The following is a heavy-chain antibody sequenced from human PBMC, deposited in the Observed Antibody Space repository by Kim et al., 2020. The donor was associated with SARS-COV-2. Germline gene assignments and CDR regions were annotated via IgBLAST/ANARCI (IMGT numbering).Heavy chain of an antibody. CDR2: K. D-gene: IGHD6-19*01. Sequence: KYYADSVKGRFTISRDNSKNTLYLQMNSLRAEDTAVYYCAREGAVAYFDYWGQGTLVTVSS. V-gene: IGHV3-33*01. CDR3: AREGAVAYFDY. J-gene: IGHJ4*02.